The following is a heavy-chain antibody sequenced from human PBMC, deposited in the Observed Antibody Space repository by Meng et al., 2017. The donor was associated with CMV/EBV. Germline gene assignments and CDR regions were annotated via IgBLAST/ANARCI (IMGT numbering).Heavy chain of an antibody. CDR2: IRSKAYGGTT. D-gene: IGHD2-2*02. V-gene: IGHV3-49*04. Sequence: GESLKISCTASGFTFGDYAMSWVRQAPGKGLEWVGFIRSKAYGGTTEYTASVKGRFNISRDDSKSIAYLQMNSLKTEDTAVYYCTSSYNWGQGTLVTVSS. J-gene: IGHJ4*02. CDR1: GFTFGDYA. CDR3: TSSYN.